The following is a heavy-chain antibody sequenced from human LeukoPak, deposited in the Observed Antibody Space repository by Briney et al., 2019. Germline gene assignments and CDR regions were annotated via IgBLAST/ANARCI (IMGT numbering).Heavy chain of an antibody. V-gene: IGHV3-21*01. D-gene: IGHD5-12*01. Sequence: GGSLRLSCAASGFTFSSYSMNWVRQAPGKGLEWVSSISSSSSYIYYADSVKGRFTISRDNAKNSLYLQMNSLRAEDTAVYYCARDVQVATIYPLDYWGQGTLVTVSA. J-gene: IGHJ4*02. CDR2: ISSSSSYI. CDR1: GFTFSSYS. CDR3: ARDVQVATIYPLDY.